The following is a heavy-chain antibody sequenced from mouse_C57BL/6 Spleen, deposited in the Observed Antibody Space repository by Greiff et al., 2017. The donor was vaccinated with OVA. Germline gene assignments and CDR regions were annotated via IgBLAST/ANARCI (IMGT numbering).Heavy chain of an antibody. CDR2: IYPGDGDT. CDR1: GYAFSSSW. V-gene: IGHV1-82*01. CDR3: ARKSPFDY. J-gene: IGHJ2*01. Sequence: QLQESGPELVKPGASVKISCKASGYAFSSSWMNWVKQRPGKGLEWIGRIYPGDGDTNYNGKFKGKATLTADKSSSTAYMQLSSLTSEDSAVYFCARKSPFDYWGQGTTLTVSS.